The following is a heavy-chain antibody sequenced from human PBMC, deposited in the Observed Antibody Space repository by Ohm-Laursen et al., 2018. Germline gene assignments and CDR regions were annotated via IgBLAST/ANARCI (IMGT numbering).Heavy chain of an antibody. CDR3: ARVGASGSYYGSFDY. CDR2: ISSSGSTI. J-gene: IGHJ4*02. CDR1: GFTFSSYE. D-gene: IGHD1-26*01. Sequence: SLRLSCAASGFTFSSYEMNWVRQAPGKGLEWVSYISSSGSTIYYADSVKGRFTISRDNAKNSLYLQMNSLRAEDTAVYYCARVGASGSYYGSFDYWGQGTLVTVSS. V-gene: IGHV3-48*03.